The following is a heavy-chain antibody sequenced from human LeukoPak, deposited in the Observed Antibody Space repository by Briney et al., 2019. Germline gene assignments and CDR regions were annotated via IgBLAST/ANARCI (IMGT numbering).Heavy chain of an antibody. CDR2: INPNSGGT. CDR3: ARDPNSGSYYYYYYMDV. CDR1: GYTFTGYY. J-gene: IGHJ6*03. D-gene: IGHD1-26*01. Sequence: ASVKVSCKASGYTFTGYYMHWVRQAPGQGLEWMGWINPNSGGTNYAQKFQGRVTMTRDTSISTAYMELSRLRSDDTAVYYCARDPNSGSYYYYYYMDVWGKGTTVTVSS. V-gene: IGHV1-2*02.